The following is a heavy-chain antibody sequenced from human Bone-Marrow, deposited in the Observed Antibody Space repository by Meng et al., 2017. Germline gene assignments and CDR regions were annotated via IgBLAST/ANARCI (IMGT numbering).Heavy chain of an antibody. J-gene: IGHJ6*02. CDR2: IYYSGST. CDR1: GFTVSSNY. CDR3: ARDIGYSSSSPTVYYGMDV. D-gene: IGHD6-13*01. Sequence: GSLRLSCAASGFTVSSNYMSWVRQPPGKGLEWIGYIYYSGSTNYNPSLKSRVTISVDTSKNQFSLKLSSVTAADTAVYYCARDIGYSSSSPTVYYGMDVWGQGTTVTVSS. V-gene: IGHV4-59*02.